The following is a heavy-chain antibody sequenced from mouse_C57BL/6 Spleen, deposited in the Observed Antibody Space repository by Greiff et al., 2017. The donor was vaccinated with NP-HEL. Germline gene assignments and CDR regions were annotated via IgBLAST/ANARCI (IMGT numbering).Heavy chain of an antibody. CDR2: ISSGSITI. CDR1: GFTFSDYG. J-gene: IGHJ1*03. V-gene: IGHV5-17*01. Sequence: EVHLVESGGGLVKPGGSLKLSCAASGFTFSDYGMHWVRQAPEKGLEWVAYISSGSITIYYADKVKGRFTISRDNAKNTLFLQMTSLRSEDTAMYYCAREGDFDVWGTGTTVTVSS. CDR3: AREGDFDV.